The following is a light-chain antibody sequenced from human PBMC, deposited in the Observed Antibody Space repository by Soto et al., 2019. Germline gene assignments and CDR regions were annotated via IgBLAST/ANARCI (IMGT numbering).Light chain of an antibody. V-gene: IGLV1-40*01. CDR3: QSYDSSLSGYV. Sequence: QSVLTQPPSVSGAPGQRVTIYCTGSSSNIGAGYDVHWYQQLPGTAPKLLIYDNSNRPSGVPDRFSGSKSGTSASLAITGLQAEDEADYYCQSYDSSLSGYVFGTGTKLTVL. CDR1: SSNIGAGYD. J-gene: IGLJ1*01. CDR2: DNS.